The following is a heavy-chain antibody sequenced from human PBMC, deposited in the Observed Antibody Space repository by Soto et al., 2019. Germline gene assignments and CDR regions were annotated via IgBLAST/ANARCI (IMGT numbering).Heavy chain of an antibody. D-gene: IGHD6-19*01. Sequence: QVQLVESGGGVVQPGRSLRLSCAASGFTFSSYAMHWVRQAPGKGLEWVAVISYDGSNKYYADSVKGRFTISRDNSKNTLYLQMNSLRAEDTAVYYCARQKMSIAVAGTGPFDYWGQGTLVTVSS. CDR2: ISYDGSNK. CDR1: GFTFSSYA. V-gene: IGHV3-30-3*01. J-gene: IGHJ4*02. CDR3: ARQKMSIAVAGTGPFDY.